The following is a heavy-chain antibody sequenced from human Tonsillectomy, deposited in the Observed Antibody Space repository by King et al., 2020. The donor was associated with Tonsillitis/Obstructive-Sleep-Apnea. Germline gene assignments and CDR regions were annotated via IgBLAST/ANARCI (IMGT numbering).Heavy chain of an antibody. V-gene: IGHV4-59*08. D-gene: IGHD6-13*01. CDR1: GGSISSYY. J-gene: IGHJ4*02. CDR2: IYYSGST. CDR3: ARHGYSSSWSHFDY. Sequence: QLQESGPGLVKPSETLSLTCTVSGGSISSYYWSWIRQPPGKGLEWIGYIYYSGSTNYNPSLKSRVTLSVDTSKNQFSLKLSSVTAADTAVYYCARHGYSSSWSHFDYWGQGTLVTVSS.